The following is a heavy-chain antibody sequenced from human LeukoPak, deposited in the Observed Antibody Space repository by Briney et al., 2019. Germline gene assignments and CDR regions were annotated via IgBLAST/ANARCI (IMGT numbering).Heavy chain of an antibody. V-gene: IGHV1-3*01. CDR2: INAGNGNT. D-gene: IGHD6-13*01. J-gene: IGHJ4*02. CDR3: AKDCRQAAGLDY. Sequence: ASVKVSCKASGYTFTSYSMHWVRQAPGQRLEWMGWINAGNGNTKFSQKFQGRVTITRDTSASTAYMELSSLRSEDTAVYYCAKDCRQAAGLDYWGQGTLVTVSS. CDR1: GYTFTSYS.